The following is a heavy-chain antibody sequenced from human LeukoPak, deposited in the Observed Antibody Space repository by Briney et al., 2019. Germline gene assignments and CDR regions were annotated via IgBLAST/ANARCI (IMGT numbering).Heavy chain of an antibody. Sequence: SETLSLTCAVHGGSFSGYHWSWIRQSPGKGLEWIGEINHSGTTNYNPSLKSRVTISVDMSKNQFSLKLTSVTAADTAVYYCASSTIFGVVANWFDPWGQGMLVTVSS. CDR2: INHSGTT. CDR3: ASSTIFGVVANWFDP. V-gene: IGHV4-34*01. J-gene: IGHJ5*02. D-gene: IGHD3-3*01. CDR1: GGSFSGYH.